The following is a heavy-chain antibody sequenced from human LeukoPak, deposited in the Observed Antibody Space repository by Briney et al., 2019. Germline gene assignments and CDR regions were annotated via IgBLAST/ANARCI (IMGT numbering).Heavy chain of an antibody. J-gene: IGHJ4*02. CDR1: GFTFSSYG. V-gene: IGHV3-33*01. Sequence: PGRSLRLSCAASGFTFSSYGMPWVRQAPGKGLEWVAVIWYDGSNKYYADSVKGRFTSSRDNSKNTLYLQMNSLRAEDTAVYYCARDRNSGSYSLIFDYWGQGTLVTVSS. CDR2: IWYDGSNK. CDR3: ARDRNSGSYSLIFDY. D-gene: IGHD1-26*01.